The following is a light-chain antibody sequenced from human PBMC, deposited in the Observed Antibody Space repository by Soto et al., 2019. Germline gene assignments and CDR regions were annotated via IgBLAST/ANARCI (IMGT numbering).Light chain of an antibody. J-gene: IGKJ2*01. CDR1: QSVLYSSNNKNY. CDR3: QQYYSTPYT. V-gene: IGKV4-1*01. Sequence: DIVMTQSPDSLAVSLGERATINCKSSQSVLYSSNNKNYLAWYQQKPGQPPKLLIYRASTRESVVPDRFSGSGSGTDFTLTISSLQAEDVAVYYCQQYYSTPYTFGQGTKLELK. CDR2: RAS.